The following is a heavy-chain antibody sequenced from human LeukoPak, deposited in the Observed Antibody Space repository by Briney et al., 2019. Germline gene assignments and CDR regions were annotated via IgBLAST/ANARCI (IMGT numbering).Heavy chain of an antibody. Sequence: GGSLRLSCAASGFTFSSYAMSWVRQAPGKGLEWVSAISGSGGSTYYADSVKGRFTISRDNSKNTLYLQMNSLRAEDTAVYYCARGPLSSQQPGYYYGMDVWGQGTTVTVSS. D-gene: IGHD2-2*01. V-gene: IGHV3-23*01. CDR3: ARGPLSSQQPGYYYGMDV. CDR2: ISGSGGST. J-gene: IGHJ6*02. CDR1: GFTFSSYA.